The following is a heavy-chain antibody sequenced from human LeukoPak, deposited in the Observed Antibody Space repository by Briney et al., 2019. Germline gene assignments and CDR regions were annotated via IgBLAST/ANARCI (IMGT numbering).Heavy chain of an antibody. CDR2: ISGSGGST. CDR3: AKEGDGNNSSRAFDI. V-gene: IGHV3-23*01. D-gene: IGHD5-24*01. J-gene: IGHJ3*02. CDR1: GFTFSSYA. Sequence: GGSLRLSCAASGFTFSSYAMSWVRQAPAKALEWVSAISGSGGSTYYADSVKGRFTISRDNSKNTLYLQMNSLRAEDTAIYYCAKEGDGNNSSRAFDIWGQGTMVTVSS.